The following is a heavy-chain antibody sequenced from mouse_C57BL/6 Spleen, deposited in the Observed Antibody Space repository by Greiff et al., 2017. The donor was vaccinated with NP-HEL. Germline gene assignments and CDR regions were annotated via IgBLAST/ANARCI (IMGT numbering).Heavy chain of an antibody. Sequence: EVQLQESEGGLVQPGSSMKLSCTASGFTFSDYYMAWVRQVPEKGLEWVANINYDGSSTYYLDSLKSRFIISRDNAKNILYLQMSSLKSEDTATYYCARDWEGGFDYWGQGTTLTVSS. CDR2: INYDGSST. CDR3: ARDWEGGFDY. J-gene: IGHJ2*01. CDR1: GFTFSDYY. V-gene: IGHV5-16*01. D-gene: IGHD4-1*01.